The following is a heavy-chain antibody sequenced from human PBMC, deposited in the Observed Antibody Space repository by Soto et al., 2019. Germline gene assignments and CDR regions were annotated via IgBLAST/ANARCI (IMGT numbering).Heavy chain of an antibody. J-gene: IGHJ4*02. CDR3: SKVSRRIVVVTAVLN. D-gene: IGHD2-2*01. CDR1: GHTFHNYA. Sequence: EVQLLESGGGLEQPGGSLRLSCVGSGHTFHNYAMSWVRQAPGKGLEWVSGISGSGGSTYYADSVRGRFTISRDDSKNTLYLQQKSRRTEDTAVYYCSKVSRRIVVVTAVLNWGQGTLVTI. CDR2: ISGSGGST. V-gene: IGHV3-23*01.